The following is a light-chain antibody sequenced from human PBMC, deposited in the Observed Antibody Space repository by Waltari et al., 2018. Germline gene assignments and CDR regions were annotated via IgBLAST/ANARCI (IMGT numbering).Light chain of an antibody. J-gene: IGKJ1*01. CDR1: QSLLYNSNDKNY. V-gene: IGKV4-1*01. CDR2: WAS. CDR3: QQYYSRRT. Sequence: DIVMTQSPDSLAVSLCERVTITSKSRQSLLYNSNDKNYFDWYQQKPGQPPNLLFDWASTRHSGVPDRFSGSGAATYFTLTSSSLQAEDVAVYYCQQYYSRRTFGQGTRVEIK.